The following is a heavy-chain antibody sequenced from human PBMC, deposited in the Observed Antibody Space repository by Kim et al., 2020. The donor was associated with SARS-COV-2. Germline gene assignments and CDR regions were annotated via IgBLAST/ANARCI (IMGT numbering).Heavy chain of an antibody. Sequence: SETLSLTCAVYGGSFSGYYWSWIRQPPGKGLEWIGEINHSGSTNYNPSLKSRVTISVDTSKNQFSLKLSSVTAADTAVYYCARGVLGYCSGGSCPQGYWFHPWGQGTLVTVSS. V-gene: IGHV4-34*01. CDR3: ARGVLGYCSGGSCPQGYWFHP. CDR1: GGSFSGYY. CDR2: INHSGST. D-gene: IGHD2-15*01. J-gene: IGHJ5*02.